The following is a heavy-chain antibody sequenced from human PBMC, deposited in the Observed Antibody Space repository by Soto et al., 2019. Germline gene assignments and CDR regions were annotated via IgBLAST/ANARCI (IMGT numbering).Heavy chain of an antibody. J-gene: IGHJ3*02. CDR1: GYSFTSYW. D-gene: IGHD3-3*01. CDR2: IFPADSDT. CDR3: ARLLRGYYEDDAFDI. V-gene: IGHV5-51*01. Sequence: EVQLVQSGAEVKKPGESLKISCKASGYSFTSYWIGWVRQMPGKGLEWMGTIFPADSDTRYSPSCQGQVTISVDMSINTAYLQWTSLQASDSATYYGARLLRGYYEDDAFDIWGHGTMVTVSS.